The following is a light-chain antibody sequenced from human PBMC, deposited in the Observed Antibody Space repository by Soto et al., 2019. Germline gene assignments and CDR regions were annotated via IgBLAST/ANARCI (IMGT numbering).Light chain of an antibody. CDR2: KAS. J-gene: IGKJ3*01. Sequence: DIQMTQSPSTLAASVGDRVTISCRASQNIDTFLAWYQHKPGKAPKLLIYKASVLQTEVPSRFSGSGSGTEFTLTIGSLQPDDFATYYCQQYHSSPFTFGPGTKVDVK. CDR1: QNIDTF. CDR3: QQYHSSPFT. V-gene: IGKV1-5*03.